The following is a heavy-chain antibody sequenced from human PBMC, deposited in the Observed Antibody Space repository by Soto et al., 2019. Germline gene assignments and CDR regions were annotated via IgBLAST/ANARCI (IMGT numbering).Heavy chain of an antibody. J-gene: IGHJ4*02. Sequence: QVPLVQSGAEVKNPGASVKVACKASGYTFTSYGVSWVRQAPGQGPEWMGWISPYNGNTNYAQKLQGRVTMNTDTSTSRAYMELGSLRSDDTAVYYCARDERRYASGGYYCPLEGPFNYWGQGTLVTVSS. CDR2: ISPYNGNT. CDR1: GYTFTSYG. CDR3: ARDERRYASGGYYCPLEGPFNY. V-gene: IGHV1-18*01. D-gene: IGHD3-22*01.